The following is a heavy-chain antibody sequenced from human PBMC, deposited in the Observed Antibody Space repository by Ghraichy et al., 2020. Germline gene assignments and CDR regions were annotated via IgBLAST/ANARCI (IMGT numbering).Heavy chain of an antibody. CDR3: ARLVCPEWGSSWPYWYFDL. Sequence: SETLSLTCSVSGGSIDSSDYWGWLRQPPGKGLEWIGLVYYTGTTHYNPSLKSRVTIDTSRNQFSLKMTSVTAADTAVYYCARLVCPEWGSSWPYWYFDLWSRGTLVTVSS. CDR1: GGSIDSSDY. V-gene: IGHV4-39*07. CDR2: VYYTGTT. J-gene: IGHJ2*01. D-gene: IGHD1-26*01.